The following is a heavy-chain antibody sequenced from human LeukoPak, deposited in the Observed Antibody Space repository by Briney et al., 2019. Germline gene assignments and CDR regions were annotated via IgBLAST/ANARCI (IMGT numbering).Heavy chain of an antibody. D-gene: IGHD3-22*01. V-gene: IGHV4-38-2*02. CDR1: GYSISSGYY. Sequence: PSETLSLTCTVSGYSISSGYYWGWIRQPPGKGLEWIGYIYYSGSTNYNPSLKSRVTISVDTSKNQFSLKLSSVTAADTAVYYCARMYYYDSSGYSIDYWGQGTLVTVSS. CDR3: ARMYYYDSSGYSIDY. CDR2: IYYSGST. J-gene: IGHJ4*02.